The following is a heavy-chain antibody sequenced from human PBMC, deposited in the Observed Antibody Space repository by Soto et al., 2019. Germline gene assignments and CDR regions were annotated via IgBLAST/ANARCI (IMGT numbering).Heavy chain of an antibody. Sequence: QVQLVQSGAEVRKPGASVKVACTASGYTFTDYFIHWVRQAPGQGLEWLGWINPATGGTVFAQNFQGKGTLAKDHPRKPVEKGPNSLRSGGTGLLFLARFTQYSASLEFDYWGQGTLVAVSS. V-gene: IGHV1-2*02. J-gene: IGHJ4*02. D-gene: IGHD1-1*01. CDR2: INPATGGT. CDR1: GYTFTDYF. CDR3: ARFTQYSASLEFDY.